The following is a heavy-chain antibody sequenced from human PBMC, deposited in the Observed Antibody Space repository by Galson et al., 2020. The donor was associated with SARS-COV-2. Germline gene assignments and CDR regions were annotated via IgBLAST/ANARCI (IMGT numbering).Heavy chain of an antibody. D-gene: IGHD2-2*01. CDR2: ISSSSSYI. J-gene: IGHJ3*02. CDR1: GFTFSSYS. V-gene: IGHV3-21*01. CDR3: ASLSCSSTSCPGYDAFDI. Sequence: NSGGSLRLSCAASGFTFSSYSMNWVRQAPGKGLEWVSSISSSSSYIYYADSVKGRFTISRDNAKNSLYLQMNSLRAEDTAVYYCASLSCSSTSCPGYDAFDIWGQGTMVTVSS.